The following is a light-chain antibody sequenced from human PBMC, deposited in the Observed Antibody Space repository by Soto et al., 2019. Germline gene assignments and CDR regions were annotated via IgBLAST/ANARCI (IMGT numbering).Light chain of an antibody. V-gene: IGKV1-5*01. CDR3: QEYNSYSGT. Sequence: DIQMTQSPPTLSASVGDRVTITFRASQPISSWLAWYHQKPGKAPKLLIYDASTLKSGVPSRFSGSGSGTKFTLTISSLQPDDFATYYCQEYNSYSGTFGQGTKVDIK. J-gene: IGKJ1*01. CDR2: DAS. CDR1: QPISSW.